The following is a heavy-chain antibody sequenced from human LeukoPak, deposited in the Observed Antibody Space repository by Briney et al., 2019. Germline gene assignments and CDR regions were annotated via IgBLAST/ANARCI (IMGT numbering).Heavy chain of an antibody. CDR3: ARESIARIEVPGDFEH. J-gene: IGHJ4*02. CDR2: VSFDGGEK. Sequence: PGKSLRLSCAASGFSLSDFDMHWVRQAPGRGLEWVARVSFDGGEKFYADSVRGRFTISRDKSKNTLFLEMSSLRGNDTAVYYCARESIARIEVPGDFEHWGQGTLVAVS. D-gene: IGHD6-19*01. V-gene: IGHV3-30-3*01. CDR1: GFSLSDFD.